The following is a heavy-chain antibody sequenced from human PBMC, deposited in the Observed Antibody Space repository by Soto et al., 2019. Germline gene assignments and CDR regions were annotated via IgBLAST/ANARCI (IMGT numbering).Heavy chain of an antibody. D-gene: IGHD6-13*01. CDR1: GYSFTSYW. CDR3: ARDGAAGLYYYYYGMDV. V-gene: IGHV5-51*01. J-gene: IGHJ6*02. CDR2: IYPGDSDT. Sequence: PGESLKTSCKGSGYSFTSYWIDWVRQMPGKGLEWMGIIYPGDSDTRYSPSFQGQVTISADKSISTAYLQWSSLKASDTAMYYCARDGAAGLYYYYYGMDVWGQGTTVTVSS.